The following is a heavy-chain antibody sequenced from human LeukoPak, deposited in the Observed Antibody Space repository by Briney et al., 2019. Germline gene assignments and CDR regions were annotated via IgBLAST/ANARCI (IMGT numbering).Heavy chain of an antibody. J-gene: IGHJ4*02. CDR2: ISDTGGST. Sequence: GGSLRLSCAASGFTFSNYAMNWVRQAPGKGLECVSIISDTGGSTNYPDSVKGRFTISRDNSKNTLYLRMNSLRAEDTAVYYCAKSRVQGGHSFDYWGQGTLVTVSS. CDR1: GFTFSNYA. V-gene: IGHV3-23*01. CDR3: AKSRVQGGHSFDY. D-gene: IGHD1-1*01.